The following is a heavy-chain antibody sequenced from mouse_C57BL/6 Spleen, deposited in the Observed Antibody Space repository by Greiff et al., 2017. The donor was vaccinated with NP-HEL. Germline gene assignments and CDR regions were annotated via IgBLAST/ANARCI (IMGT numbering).Heavy chain of an antibody. D-gene: IGHD4-1*01. CDR2: IYPRSGNT. Sequence: VKLQESGAELARPGASVKLSCKASGYTFTSYGISWVKQRTGQGLEWIGEIYPRSGNTYYNEKFKGKATLTADKSSSTAYMELRSLTSEDSAVYFCARGETNWDWFAYWGQGTLVTVSA. V-gene: IGHV1-81*01. J-gene: IGHJ3*01. CDR1: GYTFTSYG. CDR3: ARGETNWDWFAY.